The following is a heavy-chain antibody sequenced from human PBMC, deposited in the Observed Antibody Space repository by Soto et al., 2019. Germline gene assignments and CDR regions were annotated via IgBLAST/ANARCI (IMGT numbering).Heavy chain of an antibody. Sequence: GASVNVSCETSGSSFATYALHWLRQAAGQSLQGXAWINGDKCNTKFSLQFQGRATITRDTSESRAHMGLSSLRSEATAGYYCARGKGMEENYYDHGMDVWGQGATVTVSS. CDR2: INGDKCNT. V-gene: IGHV1-3*01. D-gene: IGHD1-1*01. CDR3: ARGKGMEENYYDHGMDV. CDR1: GSSFATYA. J-gene: IGHJ6*02.